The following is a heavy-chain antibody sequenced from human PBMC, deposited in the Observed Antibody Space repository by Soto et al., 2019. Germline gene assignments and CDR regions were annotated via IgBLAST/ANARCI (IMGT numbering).Heavy chain of an antibody. D-gene: IGHD1-26*01. CDR1: CYSISSSNW. Sequence: SETLSVTCAVSCYSISSSNWWGWIRQPPGKGLEWIGYIYYSGTTYYNPSLKSRVTMSVDTSKNQFSLKLTSVTAVDTAVYYCARREIQGPIDYWGQGTLVTVSS. CDR3: ARREIQGPIDY. CDR2: IYYSGTT. J-gene: IGHJ4*02. V-gene: IGHV4-28*01.